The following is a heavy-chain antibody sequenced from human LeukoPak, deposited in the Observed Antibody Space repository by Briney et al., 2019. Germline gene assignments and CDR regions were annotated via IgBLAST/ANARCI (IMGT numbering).Heavy chain of an antibody. Sequence: SETLSLTCTVSGGSISSGDYYWSWIRQPPGKGLEWIGYIYYSGSTCYNPSLKSRVTISVDTSKNQFSLKLSSVTAADTAVYCCARVGLFPLHAFDIWGQGTMVTVSS. D-gene: IGHD3/OR15-3a*01. CDR2: IYYSGST. CDR3: ARVGLFPLHAFDI. J-gene: IGHJ3*02. CDR1: GGSISSGDYY. V-gene: IGHV4-30-4*01.